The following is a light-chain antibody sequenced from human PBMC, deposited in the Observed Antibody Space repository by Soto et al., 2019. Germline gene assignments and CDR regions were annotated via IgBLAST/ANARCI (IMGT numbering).Light chain of an antibody. CDR1: QTGSNSY. J-gene: IGKJ1*01. CDR3: QHYGYPQWT. V-gene: IGKV3-20*01. CDR2: GVS. Sequence: VVTQSHITLSLSPGERATLSCRASQTGSNSYLAWYQQKSGQAPRLLIYGVSTRATGIPDRFSGSGSGTEFALTISRLEPEDFAVYICQHYGYPQWTFGPGTKVDIK.